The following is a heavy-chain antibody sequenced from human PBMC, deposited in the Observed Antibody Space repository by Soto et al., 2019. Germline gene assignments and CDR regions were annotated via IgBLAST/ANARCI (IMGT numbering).Heavy chain of an antibody. D-gene: IGHD1-1*01. CDR1: GGTFNRYT. CDR2: IIPIFGTA. Sequence: VQLVQSGAEVKKPGSSVKLSCKASGGTFNRYTISWVRQAPGQGLEWMGGIIPIFGTANYAQKCQARVAIIAHESTSAAYMELRSLRSEDTAVYYCALWGFRDGNNSKYNYSGMDVWGQGTTVTVSS. CDR3: ALWGFRDGNNSKYNYSGMDV. J-gene: IGHJ6*02. V-gene: IGHV1-69*01.